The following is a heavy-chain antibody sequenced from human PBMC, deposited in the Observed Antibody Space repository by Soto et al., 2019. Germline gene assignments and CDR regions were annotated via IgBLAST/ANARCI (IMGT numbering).Heavy chain of an antibody. D-gene: IGHD3-22*01. CDR1: GYSFAGYW. J-gene: IGHJ4*02. V-gene: IGHV5-10-1*01. CDR2: IDPSDSQT. CDR3: ARQIYDSDTGPNFQYYFDS. Sequence: GESLKISCKGSGYSFAGYWITWVRQKPGKGLEWMGRIDPSDSQTYYSPSFRGHVTISATKSITTVFLQWSSLRASDTAMYYCARQIYDSDTGPNFQYYFDSWGQGTPVAVSS.